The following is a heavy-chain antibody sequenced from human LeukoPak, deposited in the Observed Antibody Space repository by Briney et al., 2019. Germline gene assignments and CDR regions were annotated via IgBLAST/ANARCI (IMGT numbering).Heavy chain of an antibody. Sequence: WETLSLTCTVSGGSISNHYWSWIRQPPGKGLEGVGYIYYSGSTNYNPSLKSRVTISVDTSKNQFSLKLSSVTAADTAVYYCARVGYCSSTSCYSGWFDPWGQGTLVTVSS. V-gene: IGHV4-59*11. CDR3: ARVGYCSSTSCYSGWFDP. CDR1: GGSISNHY. J-gene: IGHJ5*02. CDR2: IYYSGST. D-gene: IGHD2-2*03.